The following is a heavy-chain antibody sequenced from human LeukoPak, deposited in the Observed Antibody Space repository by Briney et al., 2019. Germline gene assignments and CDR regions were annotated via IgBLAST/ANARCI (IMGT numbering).Heavy chain of an antibody. CDR1: GFTFSDYY. CDR3: ARTNYDILTGPFYGMDV. Sequence: GASLRLSCAASGFTFSDYYMSWIRQAPGKGLERVSYISSSSSYTNYADSVKGRFTISRDNAKNSLYLQMNSLRAEDTAVYYCARTNYDILTGPFYGMDVWGKGTTVTVSS. CDR2: ISSSSSYT. J-gene: IGHJ6*04. D-gene: IGHD3-9*01. V-gene: IGHV3-11*06.